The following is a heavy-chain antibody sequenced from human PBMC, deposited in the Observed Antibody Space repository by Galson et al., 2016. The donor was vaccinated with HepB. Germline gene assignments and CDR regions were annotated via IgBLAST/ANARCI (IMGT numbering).Heavy chain of an antibody. CDR1: GGSISSGGYY. J-gene: IGHJ5*02. D-gene: IGHD7-27*01. CDR2: IYYSGST. CDR3: ARLRPNLGSYWFDP. V-gene: IGHV4-31*03. Sequence: TLSLTCTVSGGSISSGGYYWSWIRQHPGKGLEWIGYIYYSGSTYYNPSVKSRVTISVDTSKNQLSLKLSSVTAADTAVYYCARLRPNLGSYWFDPWGQGTLVTVSS.